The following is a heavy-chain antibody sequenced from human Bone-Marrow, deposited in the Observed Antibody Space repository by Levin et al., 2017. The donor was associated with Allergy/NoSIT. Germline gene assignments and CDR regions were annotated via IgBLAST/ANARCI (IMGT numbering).Heavy chain of an antibody. V-gene: IGHV3-7*01. Sequence: LSLTCAASRFTFSNYWMSWVRQAPGKGLEWVANIKEDGSDKYYVDSVKGRFIISRDNPKNSLYLQMNSLRAEDTAVYYCARTMIVLLIGRPDDGFDLWGQGTMVTVSS. J-gene: IGHJ3*01. CDR3: ARTMIVLLIGRPDDGFDL. D-gene: IGHD3-22*01. CDR1: RFTFSNYW. CDR2: IKEDGSDK.